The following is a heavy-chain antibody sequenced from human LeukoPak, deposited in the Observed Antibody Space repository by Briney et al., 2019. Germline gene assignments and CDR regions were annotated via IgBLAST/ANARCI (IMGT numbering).Heavy chain of an antibody. D-gene: IGHD5-18*01. V-gene: IGHV3-48*03. J-gene: IGHJ4*02. CDR3: ARDRRGYSYVS. CDR1: GFTFKNYA. Sequence: GGSLRLSCAASGFTFKNYAMNWVRQAPGKGLEWVSYISSSGSTIYYADSVKGRFTISRDDAKNSLYLQMNSLRAEDTAVYYCARDRRGYSYVSWGQGTLVTVSS. CDR2: ISSSGSTI.